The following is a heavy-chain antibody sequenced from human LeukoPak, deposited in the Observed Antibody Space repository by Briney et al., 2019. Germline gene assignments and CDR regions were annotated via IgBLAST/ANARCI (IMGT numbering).Heavy chain of an antibody. V-gene: IGHV3-33*01. D-gene: IGHD3-10*01. CDR3: AREIFGSGCYPEY. J-gene: IGHJ4*02. Sequence: GRSLRLSCAASGFSFRTYAMLWVRQAPGKGLEWVALIWHDASHTFYTDSVKGRFTISRDNSKNTVYLQMNSLGGEDTAVYYCAREIFGSGCYPEYWGQGTLVTASS. CDR2: IWHDASHT. CDR1: GFSFRTYA.